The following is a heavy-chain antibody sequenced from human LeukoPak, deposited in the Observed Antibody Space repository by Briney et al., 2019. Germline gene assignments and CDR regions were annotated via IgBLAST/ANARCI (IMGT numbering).Heavy chain of an antibody. J-gene: IGHJ6*03. Sequence: GGSLRLSCAASGFTFSSYAMSWVRQAPGKGLEWVSAISGSGGSTYYADSVKGRFTISRDNSKSTLYLQMNSLRAEDTAVYYCAKAGHTRNYYYYMDVWGKGTTVTVSS. CDR3: AKAGHTRNYYYYMDV. CDR1: GFTFSSYA. D-gene: IGHD2-2*01. CDR2: ISGSGGST. V-gene: IGHV3-23*01.